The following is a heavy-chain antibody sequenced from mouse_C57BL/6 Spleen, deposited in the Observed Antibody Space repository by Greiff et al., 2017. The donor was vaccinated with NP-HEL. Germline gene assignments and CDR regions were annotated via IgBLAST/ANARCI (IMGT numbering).Heavy chain of an antibody. CDR3: AREIYYGNYGYYAMDY. J-gene: IGHJ4*01. V-gene: IGHV1-66*01. D-gene: IGHD2-1*01. CDR1: GYSFTSYY. Sequence: QVQLQQSGPELVKPGASVKISCKASGYSFTSYYIHWVKQRPGQGLEWIGWIYPGSGNTKYNEKFKGKATLTADTSSSTAYMQLSSLTSEDSAVYYGAREIYYGNYGYYAMDYWGQGTSVTVSS. CDR2: IYPGSGNT.